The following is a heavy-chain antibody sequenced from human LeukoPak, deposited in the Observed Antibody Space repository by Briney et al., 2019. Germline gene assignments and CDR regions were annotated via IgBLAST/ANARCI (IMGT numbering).Heavy chain of an antibody. V-gene: IGHV3-30*18. Sequence: GGSLRLSCAASGFTFSSYGMHWVRQAPGKGLEWVAVISYDGSNKYYADSVKGRFTISRDNSKNTLYLQMNSLRAEDTAVYYCAKGRGYFQHWGQGTLVTVSS. CDR1: GFTFSSYG. CDR3: AKGRGYFQH. J-gene: IGHJ1*01. D-gene: IGHD3-10*01. CDR2: ISYDGSNK.